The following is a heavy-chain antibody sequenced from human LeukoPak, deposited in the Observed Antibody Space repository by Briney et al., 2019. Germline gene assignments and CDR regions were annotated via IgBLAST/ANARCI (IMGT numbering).Heavy chain of an antibody. CDR2: ISYDGSNK. V-gene: IGHV3-30-3*01. CDR3: ARDRPFDY. CDR1: GFTFSSYA. Sequence: GGSLRLSCAASGFTFSSYAMHWVRQAPGKGLELVAVISYDGSNKYYADSVKGRFTISRDNSKNTLYLQMNSLRAEDTAVYYCARDRPFDYWGQGTLVTVSS. J-gene: IGHJ4*02.